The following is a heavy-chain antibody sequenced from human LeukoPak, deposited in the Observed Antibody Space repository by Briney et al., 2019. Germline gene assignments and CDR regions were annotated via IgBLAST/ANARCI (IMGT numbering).Heavy chain of an antibody. D-gene: IGHD5-18*01. CDR3: ARGSGYSYGYFGY. CDR2: IIPIFGTA. CDR1: GGTFSSHA. J-gene: IGHJ4*02. Sequence: SVKVSCKASGGTFSSHAISWVRQAPGQGLEWMGGIIPIFGTANYAQKFQGRVTITADKSTSTAYMELSSLRSEDTAVYYCARGSGYSYGYFGYWGQGTLVTVSS. V-gene: IGHV1-69*06.